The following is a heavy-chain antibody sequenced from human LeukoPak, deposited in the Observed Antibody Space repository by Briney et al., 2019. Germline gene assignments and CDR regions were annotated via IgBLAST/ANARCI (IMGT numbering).Heavy chain of an antibody. Sequence: ASVTVSCKASGYTFTSCAMHWVRQAPAQRREWMGWINAGNGNTKYSQKFQGRVTITRDTSASTAYMELSSLRSEDTAVYYCARDLWDIVVAGVDTAMGIFDYWGQGTLVTVSS. CDR1: GYTFTSCA. CDR3: ARDLWDIVVAGVDTAMGIFDY. D-gene: IGHD5-18*01. CDR2: INAGNGNT. V-gene: IGHV1-3*01. J-gene: IGHJ4*02.